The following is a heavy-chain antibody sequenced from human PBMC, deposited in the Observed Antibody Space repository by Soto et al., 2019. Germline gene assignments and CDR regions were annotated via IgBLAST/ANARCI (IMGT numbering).Heavy chain of an antibody. V-gene: IGHV3-23*01. D-gene: IGHD2-2*01. CDR1: GFSFNNYA. J-gene: IGHJ4*02. CDR3: AKDVGGHYCTLTSCLYFFHS. Sequence: EVQLLESGGGLVQPGGSLRLSCAASGFSFNNYAMNWVRQAQGQGLEWVSTISDSGSTYYADSVKGRFTISRDNSKNTLYLQMKSLRAEDTAVYFCAKDVGGHYCTLTSCLYFFHSWGRGTLVTVSS. CDR2: ISDSGST.